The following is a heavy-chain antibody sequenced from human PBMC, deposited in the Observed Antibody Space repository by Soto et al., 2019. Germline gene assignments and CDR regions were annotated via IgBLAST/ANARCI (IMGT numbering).Heavy chain of an antibody. V-gene: IGHV1-18*01. J-gene: IGHJ3*02. Sequence: QAQLAQSGAEVKKPGASVNISCKASGYTFTNYGFIWVRQAPGHGLEWVGWISPYNGKTEYAQKFQGRVTMTRDKPTSTAYMELRRLRSDDTAVYYWAREIYRCNCCDAFDIGGQVTMVTVSS. D-gene: IGHD2-15*01. CDR3: AREIYRCNCCDAFDI. CDR2: ISPYNGKT. CDR1: GYTFTNYG.